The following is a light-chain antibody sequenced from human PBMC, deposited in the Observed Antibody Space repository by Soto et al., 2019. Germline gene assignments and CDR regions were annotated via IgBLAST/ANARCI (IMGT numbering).Light chain of an antibody. Sequence: DIVLTESPDSLAVSLGERATINCKSSQSVLFSSNNKNYLAWYQQKPGQPPKLLIYWASTRESGVPDRFSGSGSGTAFTLTISSLQAEDVAVYYCQQYYSTPYTFGQGTMLEIK. CDR1: QSVLFSSNNKNY. V-gene: IGKV4-1*01. CDR3: QQYYSTPYT. J-gene: IGKJ2*01. CDR2: WAS.